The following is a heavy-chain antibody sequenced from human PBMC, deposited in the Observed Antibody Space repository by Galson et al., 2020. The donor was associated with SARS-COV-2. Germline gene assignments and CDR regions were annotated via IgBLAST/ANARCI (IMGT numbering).Heavy chain of an antibody. CDR3: AKPVGGNYYYGMYV. V-gene: IGHV3-30*18. J-gene: IGHJ6*02. CDR2: ISYDGSNK. D-gene: IGHD1-26*01. Sequence: PGGSLRLYCAASGFTFTSYGMHWVRQAPGKGLEWVALISYDGSNKYYADSVKGRFIISRDDSKNTLFLQMHSLRAEDTAVYYCAKPVGGNYYYGMYVWGQGTTVTVSS. CDR1: GFTFTSYG.